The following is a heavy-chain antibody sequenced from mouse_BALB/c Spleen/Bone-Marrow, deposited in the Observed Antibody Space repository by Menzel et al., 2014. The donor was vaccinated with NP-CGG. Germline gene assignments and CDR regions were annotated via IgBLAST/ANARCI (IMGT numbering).Heavy chain of an antibody. CDR1: GYTFSSYW. D-gene: IGHD3-2*01. V-gene: IGHV1-9*01. Sequence: QVQLKQSGAELMKPGASVKISCKATGYTFSSYWIEWVKQRPGHGLEWIGEILPGSGSTNYNEKFEGKATFTADTSSNTAYMQLSSLTSEDSAVYYCATARATWFAYWGQGTLVTVSA. CDR2: ILPGSGST. CDR3: ATARATWFAY. J-gene: IGHJ3*01.